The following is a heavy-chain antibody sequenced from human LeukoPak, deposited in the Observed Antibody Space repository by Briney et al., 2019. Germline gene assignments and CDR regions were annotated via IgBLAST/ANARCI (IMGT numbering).Heavy chain of an antibody. D-gene: IGHD6-19*01. V-gene: IGHV4-59*01. CDR3: ARGKWLADDAFDI. Sequence: SETLSLTCTVSGGSISSYYWSWIRQPPGKGLEWIGYIYYSGSTNYNPSLKSRVTISVDTSKNQFSLKLSSVTAADTAVCYCARGKWLADDAFDIWGQGTMVTVSS. CDR2: IYYSGST. CDR1: GGSISSYY. J-gene: IGHJ3*02.